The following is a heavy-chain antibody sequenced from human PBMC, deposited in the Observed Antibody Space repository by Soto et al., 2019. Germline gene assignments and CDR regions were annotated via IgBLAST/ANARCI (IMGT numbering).Heavy chain of an antibody. V-gene: IGHV3-74*01. CDR2: SNSDGSDT. Sequence: EVQLVESGGGLVQPGGSLRLSCAASGFTFSSYWMYWVRRAPGKGLVWVSRSNSDGSDTNYADSVKGRFTISRDNAKNTLYLQMNSLRAEDTAVYCCARDRGWSLFDYWGQGTLVTVSS. CDR1: GFTFSSYW. J-gene: IGHJ4*02. D-gene: IGHD6-19*01. CDR3: ARDRGWSLFDY.